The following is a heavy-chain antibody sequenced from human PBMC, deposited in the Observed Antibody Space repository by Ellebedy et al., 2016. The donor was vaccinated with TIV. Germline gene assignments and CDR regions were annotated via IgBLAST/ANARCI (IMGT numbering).Heavy chain of an antibody. CDR3: ARGLAYYDFWSGYLDY. J-gene: IGHJ4*02. CDR2: IYYSGST. CDR1: GGSISSYY. Sequence: SETLSLTCTVSGGSISSYYWSWIRQPPGKGLEWIGYIYYSGSTNYNPSLKSRVTISVDTSKNQFSLRLSSVTAADTAVYYCARGLAYYDFWSGYLDYWGQGTLVTVSS. D-gene: IGHD3-3*01. V-gene: IGHV4-59*01.